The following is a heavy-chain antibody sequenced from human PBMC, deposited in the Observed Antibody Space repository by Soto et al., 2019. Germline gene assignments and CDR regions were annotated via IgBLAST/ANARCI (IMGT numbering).Heavy chain of an antibody. CDR3: ARVGVGATTFFGYFDY. Sequence: QVQLVESGGGVVQPGRSLRLSCAASGFTFSGYGMHWVRQAPGKGLEWVAITRHDGSNTYYADSVRGRFTISRDNSKKSLYLQMARLRAEDTAVYYCARVGVGATTFFGYFDYWGQGTLVTVSS. D-gene: IGHD1-26*01. CDR2: TRHDGSNT. V-gene: IGHV3-33*01. J-gene: IGHJ4*02. CDR1: GFTFSGYG.